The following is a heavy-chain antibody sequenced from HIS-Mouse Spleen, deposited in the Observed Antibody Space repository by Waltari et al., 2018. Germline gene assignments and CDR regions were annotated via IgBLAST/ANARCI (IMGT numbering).Heavy chain of an antibody. D-gene: IGHD3-9*01. J-gene: IGHJ4*02. CDR2: ISSSSSYI. CDR3: ASLYYDILTGYYRDY. Sequence: EVQLVESGGGLVKPGGSLRLSCAPSGFTFVSYSMNWVRQAPGKGLEWVSSISSSSSYIYYADSVKGRFTISRDNAKNSLYLQMNSLRAEDTAVYYCASLYYDILTGYYRDYWGQGTLVTVSS. V-gene: IGHV3-21*01. CDR1: GFTFVSYS.